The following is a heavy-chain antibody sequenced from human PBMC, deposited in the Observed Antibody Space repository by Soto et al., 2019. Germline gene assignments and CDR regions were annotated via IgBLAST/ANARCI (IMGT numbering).Heavy chain of an antibody. V-gene: IGHV3-74*01. CDR2: ISGDGTTT. CDR1: GFSLRKYW. D-gene: IGHD2-8*01. Sequence: EVQLVESGGGLVRPGEALRLACAASGFSLRKYWMHWVRQAPGKGPVWVSYISGDGTTTDYAGSVKGRFTISRDNAKNTLFLQMDSLRVEDTAIYFCAIQDCTNDVCLEAAVTVGGALEYWGRGAQVTVSS. J-gene: IGHJ4*02. CDR3: AIQDCTNDVCLEAAVTVGGALEY.